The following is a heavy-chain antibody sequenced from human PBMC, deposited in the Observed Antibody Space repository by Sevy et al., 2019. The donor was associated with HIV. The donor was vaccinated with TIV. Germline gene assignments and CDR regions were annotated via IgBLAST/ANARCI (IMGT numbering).Heavy chain of an antibody. Sequence: GGSLRLSCEASGFSFSSYWMSWVRQAPGKGLEWVANIKEEGSMIYYVDSVKGRFTISRDNAKNSVYLQMTSLRAEDSALYYCVRAIGAAGSYWGQGTLVTVSS. D-gene: IGHD6-13*01. V-gene: IGHV3-7*01. CDR3: VRAIGAAGSY. J-gene: IGHJ4*02. CDR2: IKEEGSMI. CDR1: GFSFSSYW.